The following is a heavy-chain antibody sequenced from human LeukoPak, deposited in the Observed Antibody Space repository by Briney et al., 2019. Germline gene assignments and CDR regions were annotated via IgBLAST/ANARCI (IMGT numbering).Heavy chain of an antibody. CDR2: ISYDGSNK. D-gene: IGHD6-19*01. CDR3: AKEGMRYSSGWYYFDY. Sequence: GGSLRLSCAASGFTFSSYGMHWVRQAPGKGLDWVAVISYDGSNKYYADSVKGRFTISRDNSKNTLYLQMNSLRAEDTAVYYCAKEGMRYSSGWYYFDYWGQGTLVTVSS. J-gene: IGHJ4*02. CDR1: GFTFSSYG. V-gene: IGHV3-30*18.